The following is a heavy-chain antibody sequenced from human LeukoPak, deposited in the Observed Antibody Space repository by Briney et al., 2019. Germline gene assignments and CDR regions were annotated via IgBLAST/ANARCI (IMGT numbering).Heavy chain of an antibody. J-gene: IGHJ4*02. D-gene: IGHD5-24*01. V-gene: IGHV3-73*01. Sequence: PGGSLKLSCAASGFIFSGSAMHGVRQASGKGLEWVGRIRSKADSYATAYAASVKGRFTISRDESDNTAYLQMNSLRAEDTAVYYCARTIDHFDYWGQGTLVTVSS. CDR3: ARTIDHFDY. CDR1: GFIFSGSA. CDR2: IRSKADSYAT.